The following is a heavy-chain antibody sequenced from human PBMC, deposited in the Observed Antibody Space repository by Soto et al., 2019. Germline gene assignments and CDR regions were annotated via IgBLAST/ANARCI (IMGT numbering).Heavy chain of an antibody. CDR1: GGSISSYY. CDR3: ASLGYCSGGSCHAGY. Sequence: SETLSLTCTVSGGSISSYYWSWIRQPPGKGLEWIGYIYYSGSTNYNPSLKSRVTISVDTSKNQFSLKLSSVTAADTAVYYCASLGYCSGGSCHAGYWGQGTLVTVSS. V-gene: IGHV4-59*08. J-gene: IGHJ4*02. D-gene: IGHD2-15*01. CDR2: IYYSGST.